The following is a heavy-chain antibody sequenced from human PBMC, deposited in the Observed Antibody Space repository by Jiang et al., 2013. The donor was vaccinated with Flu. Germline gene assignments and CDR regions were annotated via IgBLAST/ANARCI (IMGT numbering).Heavy chain of an antibody. CDR2: IYPNSGDP. Sequence: VQLVESGAEVKQPGASVKVSCKASGYTFAGYYIHWVRQAPGHGLEWMGWIYPNSGDPNSALKYQGRVTLTSDTSITTAYMELSRLRSDDTAVYYCARGRREQWLAYLDYWGQGTLVTVSS. D-gene: IGHD6-19*01. J-gene: IGHJ4*02. CDR3: ARGRREQWLAYLDY. CDR1: GYTFAGYY. V-gene: IGHV1-2*02.